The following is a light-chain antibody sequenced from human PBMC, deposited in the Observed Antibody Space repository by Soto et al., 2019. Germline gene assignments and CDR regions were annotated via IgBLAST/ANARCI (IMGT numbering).Light chain of an antibody. CDR1: SSHVGGDNY. CDR3: SSYAGSNNFV. CDR2: XXT. Sequence: QSVLTQPASVSGSPGQSIAISCTGTSSHVGGDNYVSYYQQHARKSXKLMISXXTXRPSGVPERFSGSKSGNTASRTVSGLQADDEAHYYCSSYAGSNNFVFGTGTKVTVL. V-gene: IGLV2-8*01. J-gene: IGLJ1*01.